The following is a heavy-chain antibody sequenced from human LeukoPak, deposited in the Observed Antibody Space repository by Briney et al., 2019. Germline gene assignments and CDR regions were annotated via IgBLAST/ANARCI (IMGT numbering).Heavy chain of an antibody. J-gene: IGHJ4*02. Sequence: ASVKVSCKASGFTFTSSAMHWVRQAPGQRLEWMGWINAGNGNTKYSQKFQGRVTITRDTSVSTAYMELSSLRSEDTAVYYCARDHNIVAPFDYWGQGTLVTVSS. D-gene: IGHD5-12*01. CDR1: GFTFTSSA. CDR2: INAGNGNT. V-gene: IGHV1-3*01. CDR3: ARDHNIVAPFDY.